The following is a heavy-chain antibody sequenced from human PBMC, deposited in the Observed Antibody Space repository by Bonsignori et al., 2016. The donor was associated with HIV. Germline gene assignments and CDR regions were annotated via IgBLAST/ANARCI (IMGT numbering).Heavy chain of an antibody. CDR3: ARVLVTAIANWFGP. V-gene: IGHV4-59*12. D-gene: IGHD2-21*02. Sequence: QVQLLESGPGLVKPSETLPLSCIVSNDSIKNYDWAWIRQPPGKRQEWIGNIYNSGNIDYNPSLKSRVTIFFDTSKNQVSLKLSSVTAADTAVYYCARVLVTAIANWFGPWGQGTLVIVSS. CDR1: NDSIKNYD. CDR2: IYNSGNI. J-gene: IGHJ5*02.